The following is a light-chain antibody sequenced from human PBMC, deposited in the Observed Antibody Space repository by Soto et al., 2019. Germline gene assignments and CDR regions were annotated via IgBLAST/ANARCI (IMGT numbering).Light chain of an antibody. J-gene: IGKJ5*01. CDR3: QQSYNNPIT. Sequence: DIQMTQSPSTLAGSLGDRVTITCRASRTIDKYLNWYQQKPGRAPELLVYATSSLQSGVPSRFTGGGSGTHFTLTISGLQPEDFEPYFCQQSYNNPITFGQGTRLEIK. CDR1: RTIDKY. V-gene: IGKV1-39*01. CDR2: ATS.